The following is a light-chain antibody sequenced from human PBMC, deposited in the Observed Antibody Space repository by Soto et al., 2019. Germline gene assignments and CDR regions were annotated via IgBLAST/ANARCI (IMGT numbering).Light chain of an antibody. CDR2: LSS. J-gene: IGKJ5*01. CDR1: QSLLYSDGDNY. Sequence: DIMMTQSPLSLGVTPGAPASISCRSSQSLLYSDGDNYLDWYLQKPGQSPQLLIYLSSYRASGVPDRFSGTGSGAELTLRMRIVEAEDVGVYYCMQPLHFPVTLGQGTRLEI. CDR3: MQPLHFPVT. V-gene: IGKV2-28*01.